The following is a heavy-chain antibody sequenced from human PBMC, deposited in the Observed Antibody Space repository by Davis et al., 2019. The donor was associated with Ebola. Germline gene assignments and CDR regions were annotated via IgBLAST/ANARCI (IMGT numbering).Heavy chain of an antibody. CDR2: LIGVNGNT. CDR1: GFTFDIYA. Sequence: LSLTCAASGFTFDIYAMTWVRQAPGKGLEWVSGLIGVNGNTYYADSVKGRFTISRDISKNTLYLQMNSLRAEDTAVYYCARDGHIVLVPAAPDYWGQGTLVTVSS. CDR3: ARDGHIVLVPAAPDY. V-gene: IGHV3-23*01. D-gene: IGHD2-2*01. J-gene: IGHJ4*02.